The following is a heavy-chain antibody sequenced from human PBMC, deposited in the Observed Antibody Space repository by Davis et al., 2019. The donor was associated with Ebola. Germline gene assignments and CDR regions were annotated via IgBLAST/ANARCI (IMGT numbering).Heavy chain of an antibody. CDR3: ARADYGDYDGGSDY. D-gene: IGHD4-17*01. V-gene: IGHV6-1*01. Sequence: SQTLSLTCAISGDSVSSNSAAWNWIRQSPSRGLEWLGRTYYRSKWYNDYAVSVKSRITINPDTSKNQFSLKLRSVTAADTAVYYCARADYGDYDGGSDYWGQGTLVTVSS. J-gene: IGHJ4*02. CDR2: TYYRSKWYN. CDR1: GDSVSSNSAA.